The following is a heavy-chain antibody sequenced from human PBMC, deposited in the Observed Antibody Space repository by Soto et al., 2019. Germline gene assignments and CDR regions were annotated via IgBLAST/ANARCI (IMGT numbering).Heavy chain of an antibody. J-gene: IGHJ5*02. D-gene: IGHD2-8*01. CDR1: GFSLSTGGMR. CDR2: IDWDDDK. Sequence: SGPTLVNPTQTLTLTCTFSGFSLSTGGMRVSWIRQPPGKALEWLARIDWDDDKFYSTSLKTGLTISKDTPKNQVVLTMTNMDPVDTGTYYCARNGGHCTDGVCYTNNWFDPWGQGTRVTVSS. CDR3: ARNGGHCTDGVCYTNNWFDP. V-gene: IGHV2-70*04.